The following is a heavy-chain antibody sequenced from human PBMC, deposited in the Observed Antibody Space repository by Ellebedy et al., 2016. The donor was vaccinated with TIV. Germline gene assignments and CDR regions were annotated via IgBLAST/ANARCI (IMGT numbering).Heavy chain of an antibody. D-gene: IGHD2-21*02. CDR3: TRWEHIVVVTAVYYFDY. CDR2: IRSKAYGGTT. J-gene: IGHJ4*02. CDR1: GFTFGDYA. Sequence: GESLKISXTASGFTFGDYAMSWFRQAPGKGLEWVGFIRSKAYGGTTEYAASVKGRFTISRDDSKSIAYLQMNSLKTEDTAVYYCTRWEHIVVVTAVYYFDYWGQGTLVTVSS. V-gene: IGHV3-49*03.